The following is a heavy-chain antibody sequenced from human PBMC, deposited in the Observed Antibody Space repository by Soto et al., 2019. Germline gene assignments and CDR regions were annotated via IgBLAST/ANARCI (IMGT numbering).Heavy chain of an antibody. CDR2: IKQDGSEK. V-gene: IGHV3-7*01. CDR1: GFTISSYW. CDR3: ARDKYQLLYSAFDI. D-gene: IGHD2-2*02. J-gene: IGHJ3*02. Sequence: PGGSLRLSCAASGFTISSYWMSWVRQAPGKGLEWVANIKQDGSEKYYVDSVKGRFTISRDNAKNSLYLQMNSLRAEDTAVYYCARDKYQLLYSAFDIWGQGTMVTVSS.